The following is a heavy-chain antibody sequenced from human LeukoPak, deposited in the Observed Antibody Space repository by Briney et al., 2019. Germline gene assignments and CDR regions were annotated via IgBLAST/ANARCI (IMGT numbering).Heavy chain of an antibody. J-gene: IGHJ5*02. V-gene: IGHV3-33*01. Sequence: GGSLRLSCAASGFTFSSYGMHWVRQAPGKGLEWVAVIWYDGSNKYYADSVKGRFTISRDNSKNTLYLQMNSLRAEDTAVYYCAGEQLRRYYDFWSGYNNWFDPWGQGTLVTVSS. D-gene: IGHD3-3*01. CDR2: IWYDGSNK. CDR1: GFTFSSYG. CDR3: AGEQLRRYYDFWSGYNNWFDP.